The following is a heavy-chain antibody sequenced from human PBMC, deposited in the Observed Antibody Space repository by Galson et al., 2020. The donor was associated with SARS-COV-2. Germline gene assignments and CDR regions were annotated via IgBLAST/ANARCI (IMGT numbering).Heavy chain of an antibody. CDR1: GGSLSSSDYY. J-gene: IGHJ3*01. Sequence: SETLSLTCTVSGGSLSSSDYYWGWIRQQPGKGLEWIGYIFYTGSTYYNPSLKSRVAISADTSRKQFSLKLSSATAADTALYYCVRSPYCIGGSCSVFDVWGQGTMVTVSS. D-gene: IGHD2-15*01. V-gene: IGHV4-31*03. CDR2: IFYTGST. CDR3: VRSPYCIGGSCSVFDV.